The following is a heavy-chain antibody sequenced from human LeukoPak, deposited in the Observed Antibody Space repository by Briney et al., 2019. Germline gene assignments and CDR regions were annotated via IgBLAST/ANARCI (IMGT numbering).Heavy chain of an antibody. CDR3: ARDVHSSNWYGSFDP. D-gene: IGHD6-13*01. V-gene: IGHV4-4*07. J-gene: IGHJ5*02. CDR1: GGSISGYF. Sequence: PSETLSLTCSVSGGSISGYFWNWIRQPAGMGLEWVGRISISGNTNYNPSLKSRVTMSVDTSKNQFSLKVTSVTAADTAVYYCARDVHSSNWYGSFDPWGQGTLVTVSS. CDR2: ISISGNT.